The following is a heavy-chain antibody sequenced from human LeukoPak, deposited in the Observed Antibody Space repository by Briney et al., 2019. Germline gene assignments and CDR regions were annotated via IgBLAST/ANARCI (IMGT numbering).Heavy chain of an antibody. V-gene: IGHV3-21*06. J-gene: IGHJ4*02. CDR3: ATETNGRHYDY. D-gene: IGHD1-14*01. CDR1: GLTFSTSG. Sequence: GGSLRLSCTASGLTFSTSGFNWVRQAPGKGLEWVASIGPTGSDRYHADSIKGRFTISRDNANNFLYLQMNRMRAEDTAVYYCATETNGRHYDYWGQGTLLTVSS. CDR2: IGPTGSDR.